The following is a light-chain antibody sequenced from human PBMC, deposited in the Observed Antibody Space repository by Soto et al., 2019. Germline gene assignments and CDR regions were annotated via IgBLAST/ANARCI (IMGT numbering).Light chain of an antibody. CDR2: AAS. CDR1: QGISKN. V-gene: IGKV1-17*03. Sequence: DIQMTQSPSALSASVGDRVTLTCRASQGISKNLAWFQQRPGKVPRRLVYAASSLQSGVPPRFSGSGSGTEVTLTIISLQPEDFGTYYCLQHTSYPWTFGQGTKVEI. CDR3: LQHTSYPWT. J-gene: IGKJ1*01.